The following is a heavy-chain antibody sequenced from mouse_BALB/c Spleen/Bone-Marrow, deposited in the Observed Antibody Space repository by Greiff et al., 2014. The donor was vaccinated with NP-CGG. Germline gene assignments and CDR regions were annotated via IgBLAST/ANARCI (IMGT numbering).Heavy chain of an antibody. CDR3: ARFITTVVVDAMDY. D-gene: IGHD1-1*01. V-gene: IGHV5-15*02. CDR1: GFTFSDYG. Sequence: EVKLVESGGGLVRPGGSRKLSCAASGFTFSDYGMAWVRQAPGKGPEWVAFISNLAYSIYYADTVTGRFTISRENAKNTLYLEMSSLRSEDTAMYYCARFITTVVVDAMDYWGQGTSVTVSS. CDR2: ISNLAYSI. J-gene: IGHJ4*01.